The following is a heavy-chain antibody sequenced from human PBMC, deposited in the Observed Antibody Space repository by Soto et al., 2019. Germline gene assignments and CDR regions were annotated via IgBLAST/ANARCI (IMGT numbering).Heavy chain of an antibody. Sequence: AAGKASCKASVCTFTSNGISWGRQAPGQGLEGMGWISAYNGNTNYAQKLQGRVTMTTDTSTSTAYMELRSLRSDDTAVYYCARDIIDFILTGYYKWYWFAPWGQGTLVTVSS. CDR2: ISAYNGNT. CDR1: VCTFTSNG. D-gene: IGHD3-9*01. V-gene: IGHV1-18*01. J-gene: IGHJ5*02. CDR3: ARDIIDFILTGYYKWYWFAP.